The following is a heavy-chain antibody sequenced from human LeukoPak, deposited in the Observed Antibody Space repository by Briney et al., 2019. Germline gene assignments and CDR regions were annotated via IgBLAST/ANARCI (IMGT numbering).Heavy chain of an antibody. CDR2: IYPGDSDT. D-gene: IGHD3-10*01. V-gene: IGHV5-51*01. CDR1: GYSLTSYW. Sequence: GESLKISCKGSGYSLTSYWIGWVRQMPGKGLEWMGIIYPGDSDTRYSPSFQGQVTISADKSISTAYLQWSSLKASDTAMYYCARGAAYYYGSGSYYGYWGQGTLVTVSS. J-gene: IGHJ4*02. CDR3: ARGAAYYYGSGSYYGY.